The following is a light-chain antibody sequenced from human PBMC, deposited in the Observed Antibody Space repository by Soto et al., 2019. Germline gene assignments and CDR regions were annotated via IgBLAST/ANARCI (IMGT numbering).Light chain of an antibody. CDR3: QQYNEWPET. Sequence: EIVMTQSPATLSVSPGERATLSCRASQSVSSNLAWYQQKPGQAPRLLIYGASTRATGIPARFSGSGSGTEFTLIISSLQSEDFAVYYCQQYNEWPETFGHGTRVEIK. V-gene: IGKV3-15*01. J-gene: IGKJ1*01. CDR1: QSVSSN. CDR2: GAS.